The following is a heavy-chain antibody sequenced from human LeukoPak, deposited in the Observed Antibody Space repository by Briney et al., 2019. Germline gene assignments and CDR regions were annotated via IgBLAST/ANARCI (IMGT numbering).Heavy chain of an antibody. CDR2: IWDDGSEK. CDR1: GFNFRTHG. D-gene: IGHD6-19*01. V-gene: IGHV3-33*01. Sequence: GGTLRLSCATSGFNFRTHGMHWVRQAPGKGLEWVAVIWDDGSEKYYAGFVEGRFAISRDNSKNTLYLQMNSLRTEDTAVYYCATSYSTGWSRGYFDYWGQGTLVTVSS. J-gene: IGHJ4*02. CDR3: ATSYSTGWSRGYFDY.